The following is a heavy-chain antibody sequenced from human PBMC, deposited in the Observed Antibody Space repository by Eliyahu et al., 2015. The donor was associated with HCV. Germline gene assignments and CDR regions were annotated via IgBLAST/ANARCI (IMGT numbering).Heavy chain of an antibody. D-gene: IGHD2-15*01. J-gene: IGHJ3*02. CDR2: IRSKSYGGTA. CDR3: VRGDNLDI. V-gene: IGHV3-49*04. CDR1: GFTFHNYY. Sequence: EVQLVASGGGLVQPGRSLRLSXTTSGFTFHNYYMNWVRQAPGKGLEWLSAIRSKSYGGTAEYAASAKGRFSISRNDSRGIAYLQVNSLQSEDTAVYYCVRGDNLDIWGQGTMVTVSS.